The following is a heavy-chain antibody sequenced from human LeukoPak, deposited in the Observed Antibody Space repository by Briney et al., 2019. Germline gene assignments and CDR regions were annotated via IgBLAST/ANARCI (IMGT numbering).Heavy chain of an antibody. CDR1: GYTFTSYD. J-gene: IGHJ5*02. Sequence: ASVKVSCKASGYTFTSYDIIWVRQAPGQGLEWMGWISAHNGNTNYAQKLQGRVTMTTDTSTSTAYMELRSLRSDDTAVYYCARVGDTAMDSWFDPWGQGTLVTVSS. V-gene: IGHV1-18*01. D-gene: IGHD5-18*01. CDR2: ISAHNGNT. CDR3: ARVGDTAMDSWFDP.